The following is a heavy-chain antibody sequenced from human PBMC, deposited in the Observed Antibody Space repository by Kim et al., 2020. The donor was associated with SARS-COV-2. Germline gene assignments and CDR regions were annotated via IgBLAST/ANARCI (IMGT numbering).Heavy chain of an antibody. CDR2: ITWNSVRV. Sequence: SLRLSCEASGFTFDDYAMHWVRQAPGMGLEWVSSITWNSVRVAYADSVKGRFTISRDNAKNSLYLQMSSLRPEDTAFYYCAKDERGSSSWYAVDSWG. V-gene: IGHV3-9*01. CDR1: GFTFDDYA. CDR3: AKDERGSSSWYAVDS. D-gene: IGHD6-13*01. J-gene: IGHJ5*01.